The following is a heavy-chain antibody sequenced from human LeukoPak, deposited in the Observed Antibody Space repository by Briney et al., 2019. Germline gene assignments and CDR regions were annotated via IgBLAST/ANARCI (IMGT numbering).Heavy chain of an antibody. CDR3: ASSIVRVVIIMAYYFDY. Sequence: ASVKVSCKASGYTFTSYGISWVRQAPGQGLEWMGWISAYNGNTNYAQKLQGRVTMTTDTSTSTAYMELRSLRSDDTAVYYCASSIVRVVIIMAYYFDYWGQGTLVTVSS. CDR2: ISAYNGNT. CDR1: GYTFTSYG. D-gene: IGHD3-10*01. V-gene: IGHV1-18*01. J-gene: IGHJ4*02.